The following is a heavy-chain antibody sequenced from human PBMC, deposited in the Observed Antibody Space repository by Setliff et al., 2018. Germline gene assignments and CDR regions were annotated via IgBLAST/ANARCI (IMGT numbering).Heavy chain of an antibody. J-gene: IGHJ5*02. Sequence: PGESLKISCKGSGYSFTSYWIGWVRQMPGKGLEWMGIIYPGDSDTRYSPSFQGQVTISADESISTAYLQWSSLKASDTAIYYCARHTSYYSSGSWYRYGWFDPWGQGTLVTVSS. CDR3: ARHTSYYSSGSWYRYGWFDP. D-gene: IGHD2-15*01. CDR2: IYPGDSDT. CDR1: GYSFTSYW. V-gene: IGHV5-51*01.